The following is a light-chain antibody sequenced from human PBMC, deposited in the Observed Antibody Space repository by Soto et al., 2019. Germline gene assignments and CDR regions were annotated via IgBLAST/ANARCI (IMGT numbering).Light chain of an antibody. J-gene: IGKJ1*01. CDR3: QHYNDYSRV. CDR1: QSVDSW. V-gene: IGKV1-5*03. CDR2: KAS. Sequence: DIKMTQSPSTLSASIGDRVTITCRASQSVDSWLAWYQQQPGKAPKLLIYKASTLQTGVPSRFSGSGSGTEFTLTISSLQADDFATYYCQHYNDYSRVFGQGTKVEIK.